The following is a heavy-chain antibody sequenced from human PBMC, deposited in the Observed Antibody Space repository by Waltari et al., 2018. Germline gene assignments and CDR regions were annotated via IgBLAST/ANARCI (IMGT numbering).Heavy chain of an antibody. CDR2: ISDDESNK. CDR1: GFTFSSYA. V-gene: IGHV3-30-3*02. CDR3: AKSEKTTVVTPDY. D-gene: IGHD4-17*01. Sequence: QVQLVESGGGVVQPGRSLRLSCAASGFTFSSYAMHWVRQAQGKGLRGLAVISDDESNKYYADPVKGRFTISRDNSKNTCYRQMNSLGAENTAVYSWAKSEKTTVVTPDYWGQGTRATV. J-gene: IGHJ4*02.